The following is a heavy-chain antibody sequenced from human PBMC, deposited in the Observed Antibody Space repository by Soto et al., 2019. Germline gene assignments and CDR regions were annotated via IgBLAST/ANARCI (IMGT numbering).Heavy chain of an antibody. D-gene: IGHD3-22*01. CDR3: ARGWSYYYDSSGPIKAPFDY. V-gene: IGHV1-8*01. CDR2: LNPDSGST. Sequence: ASVKVSCKASGYTFFSAYDFNWVRQVAGQGLECLGWLNPDSGSTSYAQKFQGRVTMTRDTSTSTVYMELSSLRSEDTAVYYCARGWSYYYDSSGPIKAPFDYWGQGTLVTVSS. CDR1: GYTFFSAYD. J-gene: IGHJ4*02.